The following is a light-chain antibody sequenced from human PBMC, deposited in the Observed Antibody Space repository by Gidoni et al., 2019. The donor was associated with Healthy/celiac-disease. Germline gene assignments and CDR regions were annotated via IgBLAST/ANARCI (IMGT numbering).Light chain of an antibody. CDR2: DTS. V-gene: IGLV7-46*01. CDR3: LLSYSGARQVV. CDR1: TGAVPSGHY. J-gene: IGLJ2*01. Sequence: QAVVTHPPSLTVSPGGTVTLTSGSSTGAVPSGHYPYWFQQKPGQAPRTLIYDTSNKHSWTPARFSGSLLGGKAALTLAGAQPEDEAEYYCLLSYSGARQVVFGGGTKLTVL.